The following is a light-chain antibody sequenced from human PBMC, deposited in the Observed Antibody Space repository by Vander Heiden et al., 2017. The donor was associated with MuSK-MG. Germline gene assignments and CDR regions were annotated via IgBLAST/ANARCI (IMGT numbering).Light chain of an antibody. CDR1: QDISSY. Sequence: DIQLTQSPSSLSASVGDRVTITCRVSQDISSYLNWYRQKPGKVPKLLIYNASNLLAGGPSRCSGSGCGTDYTITISSRQPEDVATYYGQRTYNAPYTFGQGTKLEIK. V-gene: IGKV1-27*01. J-gene: IGKJ2*01. CDR2: NAS. CDR3: QRTYNAPYT.